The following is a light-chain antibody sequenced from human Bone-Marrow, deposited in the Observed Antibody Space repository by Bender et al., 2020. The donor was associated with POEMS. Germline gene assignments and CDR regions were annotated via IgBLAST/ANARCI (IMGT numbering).Light chain of an antibody. CDR3: CSYAGTYPVI. J-gene: IGLJ2*01. V-gene: IGLV2-23*01. Sequence: QSALTQAASVSGSPGQSITISCTETSSDVGTYNLVSWYQQHPGKAPKLVIYEGSKRPSGVSHRFSGSKSGNTASLTISGLQAEDEADYYCCSYAGTYPVIFGGGTKVTV. CDR1: SSDVGTYNL. CDR2: EGS.